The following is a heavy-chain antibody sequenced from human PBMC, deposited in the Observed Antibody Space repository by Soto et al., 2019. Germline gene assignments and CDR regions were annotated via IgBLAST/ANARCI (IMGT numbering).Heavy chain of an antibody. J-gene: IGHJ4*02. D-gene: IGHD5-12*01. Sequence: PSETLSLTCAVSGVTISTYYWSWIRQPPGKGLEWIGYNYHSGTTNYNPSLKSRVTISVDTSKNQFSLRLTSVTAADTAIYYCVREAYIGYRHVIDYRGQGSSVIVSS. V-gene: IGHV4-59*01. CDR2: NYHSGTT. CDR1: GVTISTYY. CDR3: VREAYIGYRHVIDY.